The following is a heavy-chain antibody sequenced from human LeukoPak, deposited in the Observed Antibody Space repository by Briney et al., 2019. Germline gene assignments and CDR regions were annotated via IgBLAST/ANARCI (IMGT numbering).Heavy chain of an antibody. V-gene: IGHV1-8*02. CDR1: GYTFTGYY. CDR2: MNPNSGNT. D-gene: IGHD3-22*01. Sequence: ASVKVSCKASGYTFTGYYMHWVRQATGQGLEWMGWMNPNSGNTGYAQKFQGRVTMTRNTSISTAYMELSSLRSEDTAVYYCARGQLLAGVVVIPGIDYWGQGTLVTVSS. J-gene: IGHJ4*02. CDR3: ARGQLLAGVVVIPGIDY.